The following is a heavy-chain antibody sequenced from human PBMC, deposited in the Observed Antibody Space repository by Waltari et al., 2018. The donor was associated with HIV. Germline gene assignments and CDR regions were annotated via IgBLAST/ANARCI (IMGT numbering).Heavy chain of an antibody. CDR3: ARSWYYDSSPYGMDI. Sequence: QVQLVESGGGVVQPGGSLRVSCEDYGFSFTSYSMHWVRRAPGKGLEWVAGMSHDGRKEYYADSVKGRFTISRENSKNTLYLEMNSLRVEDTAVYFCARSWYYDSSPYGMDIWGQGTTVTVSS. J-gene: IGHJ6*02. CDR1: GFSFTSYS. D-gene: IGHD3-22*01. V-gene: IGHV3-30*01. CDR2: MSHDGRKE.